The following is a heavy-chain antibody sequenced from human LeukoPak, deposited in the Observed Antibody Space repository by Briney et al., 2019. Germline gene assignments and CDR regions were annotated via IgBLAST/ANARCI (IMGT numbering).Heavy chain of an antibody. V-gene: IGHV4-39*01. CDR1: GGSISRSSHY. J-gene: IGHJ5*02. D-gene: IGHD1-7*01. Sequence: ASETLSLTCTASGGSISRSSHYWGWIRQPPGKGLEWVASIHKTGSTFYNPSLKSRVTISVDTSKNQFSLKLSSVTAADTAVYYCARGGTGTTTWFDPWGQGTLVTVSS. CDR2: IHKTGST. CDR3: ARGGTGTTTWFDP.